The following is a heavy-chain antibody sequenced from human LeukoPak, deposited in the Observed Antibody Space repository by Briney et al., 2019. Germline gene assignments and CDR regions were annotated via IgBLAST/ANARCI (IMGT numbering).Heavy chain of an antibody. D-gene: IGHD6-13*01. Sequence: GGSLRLSCATSGFTFSDYYMSWIRQAPGMGLEWVSYISSSSSYTNYADSVKGRFTFSRDNAKNSLYLQMNSLRAEDTAVYYCARDGQQLVPYGMDVWGQGTTVTVSS. J-gene: IGHJ6*02. CDR1: GFTFSDYY. CDR2: ISSSSSYT. V-gene: IGHV3-11*06. CDR3: ARDGQQLVPYGMDV.